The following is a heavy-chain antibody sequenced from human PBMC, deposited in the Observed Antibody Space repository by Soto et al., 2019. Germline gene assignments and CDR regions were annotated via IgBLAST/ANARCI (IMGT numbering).Heavy chain of an antibody. CDR2: IYASGST. CDR3: ARDVYGSTTSGNYYYAMDV. D-gene: IGHD2-2*01. V-gene: IGHV4-4*07. Sequence: QVQLQESGPGLVKSSETLSLTCTVSGASINNNCWTWVRQPAGKGLEWIGQIYASGSTNYNPSLKSRVTMSLDRSKNQFSLRVSAVTDADTAVYYCARDVYGSTTSGNYYYAMDVWGQGTTVSVSS. J-gene: IGHJ6*01. CDR1: GASINNNC.